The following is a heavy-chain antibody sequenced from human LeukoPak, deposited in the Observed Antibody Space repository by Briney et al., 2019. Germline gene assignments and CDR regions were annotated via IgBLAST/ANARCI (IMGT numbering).Heavy chain of an antibody. CDR1: GFTFSSYG. J-gene: IGHJ4*02. CDR2: ISGSGGST. CDR3: AKDYGSGSYLFDY. Sequence: GGSLRLSCAASGFTFSSYGMSWVRQAPGKGLEWVSAISGSGGSTYYADSVKGRFTISGDNSKNTLYLQMNSLRAEDTAVYYCAKDYGSGSYLFDYWGQGTLVTVSS. D-gene: IGHD3-10*01. V-gene: IGHV3-23*01.